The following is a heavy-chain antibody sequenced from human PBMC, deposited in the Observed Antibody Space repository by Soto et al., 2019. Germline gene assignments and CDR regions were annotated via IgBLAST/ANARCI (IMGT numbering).Heavy chain of an antibody. CDR1: GYTFTSYA. Sequence: GASVKVSCKASGYTFTSYAMHWVRQAPGQRLEWMGWISAYNANTNYAQKFQGRLTMTTDTSTSTAYMELRSLRSDDTAVYYCARENSYFDYWGQGTLVTVSS. J-gene: IGHJ4*02. CDR3: ARENSYFDY. CDR2: ISAYNANT. V-gene: IGHV1-18*01.